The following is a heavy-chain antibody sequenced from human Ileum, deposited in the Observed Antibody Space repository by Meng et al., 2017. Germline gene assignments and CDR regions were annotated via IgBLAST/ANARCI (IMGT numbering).Heavy chain of an antibody. CDR3: GADY. V-gene: IGHV3-21*01. Sequence: VGVVGVVGGPFMPWGSLRLSCGVPGFAFGAYGTDWVRRAPGKGLEWVSSISGVGSFVDYSGSVKGRFTVSRDNAKNSLYLEMNRLRADDSAVYYCGADYWGQGTLVTVSS. J-gene: IGHJ4*02. CDR2: ISGVGSFV. CDR1: GFAFGAYG.